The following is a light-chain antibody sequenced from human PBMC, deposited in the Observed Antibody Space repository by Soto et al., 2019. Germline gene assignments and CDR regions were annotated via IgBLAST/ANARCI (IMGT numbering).Light chain of an antibody. V-gene: IGKV3-11*01. Sequence: EIVLTQSPATLSLSPGERATLSCRASPSIGSYFAWYQQKPGQAPRLLIYDALSRAAGIPARFSGSGSGTAFTLTISSLETDEFAVYFCHHRSSWPLTFGGGTMVAIK. CDR3: HHRSSWPLT. J-gene: IGKJ4*01. CDR2: DAL. CDR1: PSIGSY.